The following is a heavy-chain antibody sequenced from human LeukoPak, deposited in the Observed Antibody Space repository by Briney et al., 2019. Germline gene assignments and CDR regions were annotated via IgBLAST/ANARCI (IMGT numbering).Heavy chain of an antibody. CDR2: IGNNGGGI. Sequence: GGSLRLSCAASGFTFTSYTMYWVRQAPGKGLEWVSIIGNNGGGIHYADSVRGRFAISRDNSKNTLYLQMTNLRVDDTALYYCAIDPNWETHNWGQGVLVTVSS. J-gene: IGHJ4*02. D-gene: IGHD7-27*01. V-gene: IGHV3-23*01. CDR3: AIDPNWETHN. CDR1: GFTFTSYT.